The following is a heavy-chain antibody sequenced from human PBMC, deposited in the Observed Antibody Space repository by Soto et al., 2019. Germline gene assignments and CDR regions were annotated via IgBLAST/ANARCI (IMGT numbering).Heavy chain of an antibody. D-gene: IGHD6-13*01. CDR1: GFTFSSYD. J-gene: IGHJ4*02. V-gene: IGHV3-13*01. CDR3: ARAVLSAAGLYFDY. CDR2: IGTAGDT. Sequence: EVQLVESGGGLVQPGGSLRLSCAASGFTFSSYDMHWVRQATGKGLEWVSAIGTAGDTYYPGSVKGRFTISRENAKTSLYLQMNSLRAEDTAVYYCARAVLSAAGLYFDYWGQGTLVTVSS.